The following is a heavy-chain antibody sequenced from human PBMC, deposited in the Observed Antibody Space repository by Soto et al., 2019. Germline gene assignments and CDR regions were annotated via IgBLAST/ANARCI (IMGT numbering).Heavy chain of an antibody. Sequence: SETLSLTCTVSGGSISSSSYYWGWIRQPPGKGLEWIGSIYYSGSTYYNPSLKSRVTISVDTSKNQFSLKLSSVTAADTAVYYCARQALGIVVVTADAFDIWGQGTMVTVSS. V-gene: IGHV4-39*01. D-gene: IGHD3-22*01. CDR1: GGSISSSSYY. CDR2: IYYSGST. CDR3: ARQALGIVVVTADAFDI. J-gene: IGHJ3*02.